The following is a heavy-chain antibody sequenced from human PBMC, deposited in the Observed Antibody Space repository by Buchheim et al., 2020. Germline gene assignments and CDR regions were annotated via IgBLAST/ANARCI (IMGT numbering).Heavy chain of an antibody. CDR3: AGNNWNFSPYYYYGMDV. J-gene: IGHJ6*02. V-gene: IGHV4-34*01. Sequence: QVQLQQWGAGLLKPSETLSLTCAVYGGSFSGYYWSWIRQPPGKGLEWIGEINHSGSTNYNSSLKSRVTISVDTSKNQFSLKLSSVTAADTAVYYCAGNNWNFSPYYYYGMDVWGQGTT. D-gene: IGHD1-7*01. CDR2: INHSGST. CDR1: GGSFSGYY.